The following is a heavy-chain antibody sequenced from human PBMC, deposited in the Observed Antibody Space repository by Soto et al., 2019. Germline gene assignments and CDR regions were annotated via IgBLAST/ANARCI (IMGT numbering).Heavy chain of an antibody. D-gene: IGHD6-13*01. CDR2: IYPGDSDT. CDR1: GYSFTSYW. CDR3: ARARIAAAGNDYYYYYGMDV. J-gene: IGHJ6*02. V-gene: IGHV5-51*01. Sequence: GESLKISCEGSGYSFTSYWIGWVRQMPGKGLEWMGIIYPGDSDTRYSPSFQGQVTISADKSISTAYLQWSSLKASDTAMYYCARARIAAAGNDYYYYYGMDVWGQGTTVTVSS.